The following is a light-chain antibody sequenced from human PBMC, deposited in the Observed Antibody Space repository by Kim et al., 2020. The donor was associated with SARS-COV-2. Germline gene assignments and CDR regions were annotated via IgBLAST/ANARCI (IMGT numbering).Light chain of an antibody. CDR2: EDN. J-gene: IGLJ3*02. CDR1: SSDVGSYNL. Sequence: QSALTQPASVSGSPGQSITISCIGTSSDVGSYNLVSWYQQHPGKAPKVMIYEDNKRPSGVSDRFSGSKSGNTASLTISGLQAGDEADYYCCSYAGSTTYWVFGGGTQLTVL. V-gene: IGLV2-23*01. CDR3: CSYAGSTTYWV.